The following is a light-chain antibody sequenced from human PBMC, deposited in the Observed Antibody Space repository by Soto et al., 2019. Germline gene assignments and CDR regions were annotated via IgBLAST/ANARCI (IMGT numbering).Light chain of an antibody. CDR2: AAS. J-gene: IGKJ5*01. CDR3: QQYDSPIT. V-gene: IGKV1-39*01. CDR1: QSISSY. Sequence: DIQMTQSPSSLSASVGDRVTITFRASQSISSYLNWYQQKPGKAPKLLIYAASSLESGVPSRFSGSGSGTEFTLTISSLQPDDFATYYCQQYDSPITFGQGTRLEIK.